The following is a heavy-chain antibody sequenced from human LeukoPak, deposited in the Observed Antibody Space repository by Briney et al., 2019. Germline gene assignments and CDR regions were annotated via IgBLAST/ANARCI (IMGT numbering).Heavy chain of an antibody. D-gene: IGHD6-19*01. V-gene: IGHV4-59*01. J-gene: IGHJ4*02. Sequence: SETLSLTCTVSGGSISSYYWSWIRQPPGKGLEWIGYIYYTGTTNYNPSLKSRVTISVDTSKNQFSLKLSSVTAADTAVYYCAAAYSSGWYSFDYWGQGTLVTVSS. CDR2: IYYTGTT. CDR1: GGSISSYY. CDR3: AAAYSSGWYSFDY.